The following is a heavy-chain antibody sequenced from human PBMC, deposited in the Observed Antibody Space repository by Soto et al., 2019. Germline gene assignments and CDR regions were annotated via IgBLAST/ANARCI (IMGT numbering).Heavy chain of an antibody. Sequence: GGSLRLSCAASGFSFSRHGMHWVRQAPGKGLEWVAVISYDGSNQDYADSVKGRFSISRDNSKNTVYLQMNSLRVEDSAVYYCARDRSSTYYYGMDLWGQGTTVTVSS. CDR1: GFSFSRHG. D-gene: IGHD6-19*01. J-gene: IGHJ6*02. CDR2: ISYDGSNQ. CDR3: ARDRSSTYYYGMDL. V-gene: IGHV3-30-3*01.